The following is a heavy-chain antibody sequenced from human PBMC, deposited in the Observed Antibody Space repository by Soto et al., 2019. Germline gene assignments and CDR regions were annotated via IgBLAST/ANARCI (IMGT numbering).Heavy chain of an antibody. CDR3: ARDPTLNNPYNYLDP. V-gene: IGHV1-2*02. Sequence: ASVKVSCKASGYTFIDYYIHWVRQAPGQGLEWMGWINPSSGGRDYAQKFQGRITMTRDTSISTAYMELSSLRSDDTAVYYCARDPTLNNPYNYLDPWGQRTLVTVSS. CDR1: GYTFIDYY. CDR2: INPSSGGR. D-gene: IGHD1-1*01. J-gene: IGHJ5*02.